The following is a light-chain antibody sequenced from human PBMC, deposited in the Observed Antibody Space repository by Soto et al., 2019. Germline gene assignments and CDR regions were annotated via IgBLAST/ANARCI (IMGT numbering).Light chain of an antibody. Sequence: EIVLTLSPGTLSLSPGERATLSCRASQSVSNNYLAWYQQKPGQAPRLLIYGASGRATGIPDRFSGSGSGTDIILTISRLEPEDFVVYYCQQYGSSPRTFGQGTKVEIK. CDR1: QSVSNNY. V-gene: IGKV3-20*01. CDR2: GAS. CDR3: QQYGSSPRT. J-gene: IGKJ1*01.